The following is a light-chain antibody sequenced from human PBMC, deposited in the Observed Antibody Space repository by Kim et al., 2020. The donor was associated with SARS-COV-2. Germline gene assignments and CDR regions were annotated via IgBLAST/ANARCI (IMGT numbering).Light chain of an antibody. J-gene: IGLJ1*01. V-gene: IGLV3-1*01. Sequence: SVSPGQTASITCSGYKLGDKSPYWYQQKPGQSPVLVIYHSTKRPSGISERFSGAISGNTATLIISGTQSMDEADYYCQAWDSNTVVFGTGTKVTVL. CDR3: QAWDSNTVV. CDR2: HST. CDR1: KLGDKS.